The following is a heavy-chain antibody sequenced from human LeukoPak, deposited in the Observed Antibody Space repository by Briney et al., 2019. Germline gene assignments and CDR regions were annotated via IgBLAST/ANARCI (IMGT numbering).Heavy chain of an antibody. V-gene: IGHV3-48*01. CDR3: ARDSAARGDY. CDR2: ISSSSSTI. D-gene: IGHD6-6*01. Sequence: GGSLRLSCAASGFTFSSYNMNWVRQAPGKGLEWVSYISSSSSTIYYADSVKGRFTISRDNAKKSLYLQMNSLRAEDTAVYYCARDSAARGDYWGQGTLVTVSS. J-gene: IGHJ4*02. CDR1: GFTFSSYN.